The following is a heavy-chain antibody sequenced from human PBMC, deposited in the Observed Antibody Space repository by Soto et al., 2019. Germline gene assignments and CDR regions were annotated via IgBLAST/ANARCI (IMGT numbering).Heavy chain of an antibody. Sequence: PSETLSLTCTVSGGSISSYYWSWIRQPPGKGLEWIGYIYYSGSTNYNPSLKSRATISVDTSKNQFSLKLSSVTAADTAVYYCARRYCSSTSCYNWFDPWGQGTLVTVSS. CDR3: ARRYCSSTSCYNWFDP. D-gene: IGHD2-2*01. J-gene: IGHJ5*02. V-gene: IGHV4-59*08. CDR2: IYYSGST. CDR1: GGSISSYY.